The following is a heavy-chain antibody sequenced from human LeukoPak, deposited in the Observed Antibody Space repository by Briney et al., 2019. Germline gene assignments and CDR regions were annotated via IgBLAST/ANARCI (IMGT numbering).Heavy chain of an antibody. J-gene: IGHJ4*02. CDR3: ARHSRLAAAAAWDY. CDR1: GGSFSGYY. V-gene: IGHV4-59*08. CDR2: IYYSGST. D-gene: IGHD6-13*01. Sequence: SETLSLTCAVYGGSFSGYYWSWIRQPPGKGLEWIGYIYYSGSTNYNPSLKSRVTISVDTSKNQFSLKLSSVTAADTAVYYCARHSRLAAAAAWDYWGQGTLVTVSS.